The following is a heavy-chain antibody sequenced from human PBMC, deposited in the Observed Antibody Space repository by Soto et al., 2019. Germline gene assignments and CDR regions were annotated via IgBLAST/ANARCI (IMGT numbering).Heavy chain of an antibody. CDR3: ALGDSRGLHDEGY. J-gene: IGHJ4*02. CDR2: ISTYNGNT. D-gene: IGHD3-22*01. Sequence: QVQLVQSGAEVKKPGASVKVSCKASGYTFTRNGITWVRQAPGQGLEWMGWISTYNGNTYYAQNLQSRVAMTADTSRITTCMELRSLRSDDTAVYYCALGDSRGLHDEGYCGQGTLVTVSS. CDR1: GYTFTRNG. V-gene: IGHV1-18*01.